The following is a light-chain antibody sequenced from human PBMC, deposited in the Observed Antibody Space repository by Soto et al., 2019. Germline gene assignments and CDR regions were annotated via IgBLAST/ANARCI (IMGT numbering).Light chain of an antibody. Sequence: EIVMTQSPATLSVSPGERATFSCRASQSVSSNLAWYQQKPGQAPRLLIYGASIRATGIPARFSGSGSGTEFTLTISSLEPEDFAVYYCQQRSNWPLTFGGGTKVDIK. CDR3: QQRSNWPLT. J-gene: IGKJ4*01. CDR1: QSVSSN. V-gene: IGKV3-15*01. CDR2: GAS.